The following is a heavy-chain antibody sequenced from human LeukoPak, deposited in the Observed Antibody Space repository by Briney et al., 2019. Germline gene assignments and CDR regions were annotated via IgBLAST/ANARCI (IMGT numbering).Heavy chain of an antibody. Sequence: GGSLRLSCAASGFTFRSYWMSWVRQAPGKGLERVANIKHDGSDKHYVDSVKDRFNRSRENVNNSLYLQMNSLGAEDTAMYYCATHSWDPCYYWGQGALVTVSS. J-gene: IGHJ4*02. D-gene: IGHD6-13*01. CDR3: ATHSWDPCYY. CDR1: GFTFRSYW. CDR2: IKHDGSDK. V-gene: IGHV3-7*01.